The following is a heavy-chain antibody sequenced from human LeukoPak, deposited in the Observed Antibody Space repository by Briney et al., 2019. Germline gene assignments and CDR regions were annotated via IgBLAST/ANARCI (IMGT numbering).Heavy chain of an antibody. Sequence: PSETLSLTCTVSGGSISSGSYYWSWIRQPAGKGLEWIGRIYTSGSTNYNPSLKSRVTISVDTSKNQFSLKLSSVTAADTAVYYCARDLYQLPLVDLWGRGTLVTVSS. V-gene: IGHV4-61*02. D-gene: IGHD2-2*01. J-gene: IGHJ2*01. CDR1: GGSISSGSYY. CDR3: ARDLYQLPLVDL. CDR2: IYTSGST.